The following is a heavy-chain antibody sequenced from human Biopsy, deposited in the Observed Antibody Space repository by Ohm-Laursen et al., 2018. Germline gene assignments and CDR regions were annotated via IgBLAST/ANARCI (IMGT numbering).Heavy chain of an antibody. CDR3: ARHSFGSGRDF. Sequence: GTLSLTCTVTDGSISNIINYWGWIRQPLGKGLEWLGSIYHTGIPDYNPSLKSRVPISVDTSNNQFSLKLSSLTAADTAVYYCARHSFGSGRDFWGQGTLVTVSS. CDR1: DGSISNIINY. CDR2: IYHTGIP. D-gene: IGHD3-10*01. V-gene: IGHV4-39*01. J-gene: IGHJ4*02.